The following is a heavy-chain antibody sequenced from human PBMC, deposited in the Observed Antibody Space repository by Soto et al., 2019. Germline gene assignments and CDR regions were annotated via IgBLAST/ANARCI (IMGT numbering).Heavy chain of an antibody. J-gene: IGHJ4*02. CDR3: ARDRVLLWFGEFSHGGY. D-gene: IGHD3-10*01. CDR1: GYTFTSYG. Sequence: GASVKVSCKASGYTFTSYGISWVRQAPGQGLEWMGWISAYNGNTNYAQKLQGRVTMTTDTSTSTAYMELRSLRSDDTAVYYCARDRVLLWFGEFSHGGYWGQGTLVTVSS. CDR2: ISAYNGNT. V-gene: IGHV1-18*04.